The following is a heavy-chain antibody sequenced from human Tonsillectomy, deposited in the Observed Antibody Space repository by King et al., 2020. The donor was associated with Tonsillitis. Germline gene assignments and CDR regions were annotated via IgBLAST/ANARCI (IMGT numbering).Heavy chain of an antibody. V-gene: IGHV5-10-1*03. J-gene: IGHJ5*02. CDR3: ARVGFFDTSDYTTFDP. CDR1: GYTFTNYW. CDR2: IDPRDSYT. D-gene: IGHD3/OR15-3a*01. Sequence: VQLVQSGAEVKKLGESLRISCKGSGYTFTNYWITWVRQMPGKGLEWMGRIDPRDSYTKYSPSFQGHVTIPADKSISTAYLQWGTLRASDTAMYYCARVGFFDTSDYTTFDPWGQGTLVTVSS.